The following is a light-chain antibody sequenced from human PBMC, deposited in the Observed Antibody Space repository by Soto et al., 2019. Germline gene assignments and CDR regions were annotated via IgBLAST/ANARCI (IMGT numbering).Light chain of an antibody. J-gene: IGKJ3*01. CDR3: QQYGSSPFT. CDR2: GAS. Sequence: EIVLTQSPGTVSVSPGERAILSCRASQSVSSNYLAWHQQKPGQAPRLLIYGASSRAAGIPDRFRGSGSGTDFTLTISSLEPEDFAVYYCQQYGSSPFTFGPGTKVDVK. CDR1: QSVSSNY. V-gene: IGKV3-20*01.